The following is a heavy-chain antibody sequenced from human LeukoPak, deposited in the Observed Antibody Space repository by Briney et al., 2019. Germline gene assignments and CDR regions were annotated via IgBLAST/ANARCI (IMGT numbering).Heavy chain of an antibody. CDR2: ISSSSSYI. D-gene: IGHD3-3*01. Sequence: PGGSLRLSCAASGFTFSSHSMNWVRQAPGKGLEWVSSISSSSSYIYYADSVKGRFTISRDNAKNSLYLQMNSLRAEDTAVYYCARDYYDFWSGYTDAFDIWGQGTMVTVPS. J-gene: IGHJ3*02. CDR1: GFTFSSHS. V-gene: IGHV3-21*01. CDR3: ARDYYDFWSGYTDAFDI.